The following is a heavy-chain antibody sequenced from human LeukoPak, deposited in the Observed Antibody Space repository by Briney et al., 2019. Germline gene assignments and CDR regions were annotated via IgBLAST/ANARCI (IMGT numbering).Heavy chain of an antibody. J-gene: IGHJ4*02. CDR1: GFTFRNHW. CDR2: IKGDGTTT. CDR3: ARDAAGLDY. D-gene: IGHD1-14*01. Sequence: GGSLRLSCAASGFTFRNHWIHWVRQTPGKGLVWVSRIKGDGTTTTYADSVKGRFTISRDNAKNTVYLQMNSLKGEDRGVYYCARDAAGLDYWGQGTLVTVSS. V-gene: IGHV3-74*01.